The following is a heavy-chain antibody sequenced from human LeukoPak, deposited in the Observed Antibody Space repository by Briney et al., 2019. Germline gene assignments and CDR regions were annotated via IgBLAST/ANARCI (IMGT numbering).Heavy chain of an antibody. CDR2: INPSGGST. J-gene: IGHJ4*02. Sequence: ASVKVSCKASGYGFTGYYMHWVRQALGQGLEWMGIINPSGGSTSYAQKFQGRVTMTRDTSTSTVYMELSSLRSEDTAVYYCARDFVGSMVRGIVEYYFDYWGQGTLVTVSS. CDR3: ARDFVGSMVRGIVEYYFDY. V-gene: IGHV1-46*01. D-gene: IGHD3-10*01. CDR1: GYGFTGYY.